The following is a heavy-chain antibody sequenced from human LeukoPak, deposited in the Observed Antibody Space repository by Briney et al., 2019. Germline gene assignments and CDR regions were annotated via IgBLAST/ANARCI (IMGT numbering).Heavy chain of an antibody. D-gene: IGHD3-22*01. Sequence: KPGESLKISCKGSGYSFTSYWIGWVRQMPGKGLEWMGIIYPGDSDTRYSPSFQGQVTISADKSISTAYLQWSSLKASDTAMYYCARHSLPYYYDSSGYEDWGQGTLVTVSS. CDR3: ARHSLPYYYDSSGYED. CDR1: GYSFTSYW. J-gene: IGHJ4*02. CDR2: IYPGDSDT. V-gene: IGHV5-51*01.